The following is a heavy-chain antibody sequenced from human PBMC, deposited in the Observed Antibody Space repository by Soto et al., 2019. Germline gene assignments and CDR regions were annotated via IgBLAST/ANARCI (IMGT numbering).Heavy chain of an antibody. J-gene: IGHJ4*02. Sequence: QVQLVESGGGVVQPGRSLRLSCAASGFTFSSYGMHWVRQAPGKGLEWVAVISYDGSNKYYADSVKGRFTISRDNAKNTLYLQMNSLRAEDTAVYYCAKGFLYYYDSSGYYEDCWGQGTLVTVSS. CDR1: GFTFSSYG. CDR3: AKGFLYYYDSSGYYEDC. V-gene: IGHV3-30*18. CDR2: ISYDGSNK. D-gene: IGHD3-22*01.